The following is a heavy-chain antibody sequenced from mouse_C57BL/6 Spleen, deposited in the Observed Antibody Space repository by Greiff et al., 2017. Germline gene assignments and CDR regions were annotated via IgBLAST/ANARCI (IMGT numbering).Heavy chain of an antibody. Sequence: VQLKESGAELVRPGASVTLSCKASGYTFTDYEMHWVKQTPVHGLEWIGAIDPEAGGTAYNQTFKGKAILTADKSSSTAYMELRSLTSDDSAVYYCTRSGFFAYWGQGTMVTVSA. CDR2: IDPEAGGT. CDR1: GYTFTDYE. V-gene: IGHV1-15*01. D-gene: IGHD3-1*01. CDR3: TRSGFFAY. J-gene: IGHJ3*01.